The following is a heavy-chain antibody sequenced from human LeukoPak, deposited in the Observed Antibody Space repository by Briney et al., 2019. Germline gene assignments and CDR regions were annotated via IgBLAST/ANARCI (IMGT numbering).Heavy chain of an antibody. Sequence: PGGSLRLSCAASGFTFSSYWMSWVRQAPGKGLEWVANIHQDGSEKYYVDSVKGRFTISRDNAKNSLYLQMNSLRAEDTAVYYCAKGAFRDYNYMDVWGKGTTVTVSS. CDR2: IHQDGSEK. V-gene: IGHV3-7*01. CDR1: GFTFSSYW. CDR3: AKGAFRDYNYMDV. J-gene: IGHJ6*03.